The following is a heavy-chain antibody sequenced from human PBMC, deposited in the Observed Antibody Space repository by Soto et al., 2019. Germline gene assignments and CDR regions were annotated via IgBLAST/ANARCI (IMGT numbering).Heavy chain of an antibody. V-gene: IGHV4-31*03. CDR1: GGSISSCGYY. CDR2: IYYGGST. CDR3: ARGGYYYENSGQNAYDY. D-gene: IGHD3-22*01. J-gene: IGHJ4*01. Sequence: SDTLSLTCPVSGGSISSCGYYWSWIRQHPVKGLEWIGYIYYGGSTYYNPSLKSRATISGDTSKNQFSLKLSSVTAADTAVYYCARGGYYYENSGQNAYDYWGQGILVTVSS.